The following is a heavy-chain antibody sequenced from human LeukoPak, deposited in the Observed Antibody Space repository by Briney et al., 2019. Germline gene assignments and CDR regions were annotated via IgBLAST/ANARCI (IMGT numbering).Heavy chain of an antibody. V-gene: IGHV3-9*01. CDR1: GFTFSSYA. D-gene: IGHD5-18*01. J-gene: IGHJ3*02. Sequence: GGSLRLSCAASGFTFSSYAMSWVRQAPGKGLEWVSGISWNSGSIGYADSVKGRFTISRDKAKNSLYLQMNRLRAEDTALYYCAKDKMAHSYGYDAFDIWGQGTMVTVSS. CDR3: AKDKMAHSYGYDAFDI. CDR2: ISWNSGSI.